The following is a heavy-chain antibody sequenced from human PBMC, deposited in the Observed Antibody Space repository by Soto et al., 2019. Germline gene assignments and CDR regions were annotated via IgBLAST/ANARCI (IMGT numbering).Heavy chain of an antibody. CDR2: IYYSGST. D-gene: IGHD3-3*01. J-gene: IGHJ4*02. CDR3: ARVYEWLSFDY. Sequence: SETLSLTCTVSGGSISSYYWSWIRQPPGKGLEWIGYIYYSGSTNYNPSLKSRVTISVDTSKNQFSLKLSSVTAADTAVYYCARVYEWLSFDYWGQGTLVTVSS. CDR1: GGSISSYY. V-gene: IGHV4-59*01.